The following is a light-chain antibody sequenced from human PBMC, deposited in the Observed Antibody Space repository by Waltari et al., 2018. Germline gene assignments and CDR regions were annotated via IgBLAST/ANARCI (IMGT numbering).Light chain of an antibody. V-gene: IGKV1-39*01. CDR2: AAS. CDR3: QQSYRFTRT. CDR1: QTISRY. Sequence: DIQMTQSPSSLSASVGDRVTITCRASQTISRYLNWYQQKLGKAPNLLIYAASSLQSGVPSRFSGSGSGRDFTLIITSLQPEDFATYYCQQSYRFTRTFGQGTKVEIK. J-gene: IGKJ1*01.